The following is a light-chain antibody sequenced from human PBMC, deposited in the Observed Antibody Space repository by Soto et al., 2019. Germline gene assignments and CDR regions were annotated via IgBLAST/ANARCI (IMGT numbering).Light chain of an antibody. Sequence: EIVMTQSPATLSVSPGDRATLSCRANQSVSSSLAWYQQKPGQAPRLLIFDASNRATGIPPRFSGSVSGTDFTLTISSLEPEDFAVYYCQQRGNWPTFGQGTKVDIK. CDR3: QQRGNWPT. V-gene: IGKV3-11*01. CDR2: DAS. J-gene: IGKJ1*01. CDR1: QSVSSS.